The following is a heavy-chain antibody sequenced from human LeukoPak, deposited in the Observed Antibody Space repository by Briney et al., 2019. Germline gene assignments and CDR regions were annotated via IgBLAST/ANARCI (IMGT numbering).Heavy chain of an antibody. CDR3: ARTTEAHSWRTRYYDYYMDV. D-gene: IGHD6-13*01. J-gene: IGHJ6*03. V-gene: IGHV4-59*01. CDR2: IYYSGST. Sequence: SETLSLTCTVSGGSISSFYWSWIRQPPGKGLEWIGYIYYSGSTNYNPSLKSRVTISVDTSKNQFSLKLSSVTAADTAVYYCARTTEAHSWRTRYYDYYMDVWGKGTTVTVSS. CDR1: GGSISSFY.